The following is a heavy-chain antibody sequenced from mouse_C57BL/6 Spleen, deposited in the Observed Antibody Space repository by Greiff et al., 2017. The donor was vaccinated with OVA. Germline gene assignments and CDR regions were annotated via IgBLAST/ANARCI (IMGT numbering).Heavy chain of an antibody. V-gene: IGHV1-50*01. J-gene: IGHJ2*01. D-gene: IGHD1-1*01. CDR3: ARRGSSYFDY. Sequence: QVQLQQPGAELVKPGASVKLSCKASGYTFTSYWMQWVKQRHGQGLEWIGEIDPSDIYTNYNQKFKGKATLTVDTSSSTAYMQLSSLTSEDSAVYYCARRGSSYFDYWGQGPTLTVSS. CDR2: IDPSDIYT. CDR1: GYTFTSYW.